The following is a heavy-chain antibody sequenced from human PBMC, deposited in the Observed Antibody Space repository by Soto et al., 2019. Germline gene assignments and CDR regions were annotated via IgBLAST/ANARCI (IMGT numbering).Heavy chain of an antibody. V-gene: IGHV4-34*01. J-gene: IGHJ6*02. CDR3: ARPSYALNWDFHYGMQV. D-gene: IGHD2-2*01. CDR2: INQSANT. CDR1: GGSFSGYY. Sequence: QVHLQQWGAGVLKPSETLSLTCGVSGGSFSGYYWTWIRQMPGKGLEWIGEINQSANTEYNPSLMSRVTMSVDTSRNQFSLKLRSVTAADTAVYYCARPSYALNWDFHYGMQVWGQGTSVTVSS.